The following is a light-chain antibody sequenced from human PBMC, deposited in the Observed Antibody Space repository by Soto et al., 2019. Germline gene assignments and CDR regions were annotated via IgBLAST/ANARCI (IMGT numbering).Light chain of an antibody. Sequence: ETVMTQSPATLSVSPGERATLSCRASQSVSSSYLAWYQQKPGQAPRLLIHGASSRATGIPRRFSGSGSGTDFTLTISRLEPEDFAVYYCQMYGSSPPGTFGQGTKVDIK. CDR1: QSVSSSY. CDR3: QMYGSSPPGT. CDR2: GAS. V-gene: IGKV3-20*01. J-gene: IGKJ1*01.